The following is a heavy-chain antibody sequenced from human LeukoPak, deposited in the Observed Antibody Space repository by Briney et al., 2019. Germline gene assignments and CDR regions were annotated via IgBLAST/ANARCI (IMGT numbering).Heavy chain of an antibody. Sequence: GASVKVSCKASGGTFSSYAISWVRQAPGQGLEWMGRIITIFGTANYAQKFQGRVTITTDESTSTAYMELSSLRSEDTAVYYCAASGYSTSPLDYWGQGTLVTVSS. J-gene: IGHJ4*02. D-gene: IGHD3-22*01. CDR1: GGTFSSYA. CDR2: IITIFGTA. V-gene: IGHV1-69*05. CDR3: AASGYSTSPLDY.